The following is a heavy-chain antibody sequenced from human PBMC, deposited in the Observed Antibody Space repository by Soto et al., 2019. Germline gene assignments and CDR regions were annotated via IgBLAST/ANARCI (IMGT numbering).Heavy chain of an antibody. CDR2: IYYSGST. Sequence: SETLSLTCTVSGASISSGDYYWSWIRQPPGKGLEWIGYIYYSGSTYYNPSFKSRVTISVDTSKNHFSLNLSSVTAADMAVYYCAREGSYSAYNFAHGIQLWSFDFWGQGALVTVSS. J-gene: IGHJ4*02. CDR1: GASISSGDYY. D-gene: IGHD5-12*01. CDR3: AREGSYSAYNFAHGIQLWSFDF. V-gene: IGHV4-30-4*01.